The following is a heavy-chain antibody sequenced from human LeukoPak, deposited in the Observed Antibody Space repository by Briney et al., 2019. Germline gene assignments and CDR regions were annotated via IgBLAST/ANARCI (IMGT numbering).Heavy chain of an antibody. Sequence: PSETLSLTCTVSGGALSAGNYWGWIRQPPGKGLEWIGTIHYSVGTSYNPSLQSRVDISLDMSMNQFSLKLTLVTVADTAVYYCARGPWWLQSVDLWGQGTLVTVSS. V-gene: IGHV4-39*07. D-gene: IGHD5-12*01. CDR3: ARGPWWLQSVDL. CDR2: IHYSVGT. J-gene: IGHJ5*02. CDR1: GGALSAGNY.